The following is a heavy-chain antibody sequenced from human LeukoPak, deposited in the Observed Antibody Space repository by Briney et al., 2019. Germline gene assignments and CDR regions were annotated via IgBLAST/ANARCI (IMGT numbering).Heavy chain of an antibody. CDR2: ISGSGGST. D-gene: IGHD3-10*01. J-gene: IGHJ4*02. CDR1: GFTFCAYA. V-gene: IGHV3-23*01. Sequence: GGSLRLSSAASGFTFCAYAMSWVRQAPGKGLEWVSAISGSGGSTYYADSGKGRFTISRDNSKNTVYLQMNRLRAEDTGVYYCAKDSGSYYSPIDYWGQGTLVTVSS. CDR3: AKDSGSYYSPIDY.